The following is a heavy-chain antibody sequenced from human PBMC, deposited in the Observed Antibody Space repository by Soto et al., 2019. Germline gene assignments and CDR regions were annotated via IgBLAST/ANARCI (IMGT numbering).Heavy chain of an antibody. CDR3: ARGKGRGYSYGWSYYYYGMDV. J-gene: IGHJ6*02. Sequence: PENLRHTYGGYGGSFSGYYWLWIRQPPGKGLEWIGEINHSGSTNYNPSLKSRVTISVDTSKNQFSLKLSSVTAADTAVYYCARGKGRGYSYGWSYYYYGMDVWGQGPTVT. D-gene: IGHD5-18*01. CDR2: INHSGST. CDR1: GGSFSGYY. V-gene: IGHV4-34*01.